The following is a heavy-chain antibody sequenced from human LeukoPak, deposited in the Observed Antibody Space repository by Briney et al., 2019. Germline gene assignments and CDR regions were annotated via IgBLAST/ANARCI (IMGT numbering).Heavy chain of an antibody. CDR3: ARGVIVVGMDV. CDR1: GFTVSSNY. Sequence: GGSLRLSCAASGFTVSSNYMSWVRQAPGKGLEWVSVIYSGGTTYYADSVKGRFTISRDNSKNTLYLQMNSLRAEDTAVYYCARGVIVVGMDVWGKGTTVAVSS. D-gene: IGHD3-22*01. V-gene: IGHV3-53*01. CDR2: IYSGGTT. J-gene: IGHJ6*04.